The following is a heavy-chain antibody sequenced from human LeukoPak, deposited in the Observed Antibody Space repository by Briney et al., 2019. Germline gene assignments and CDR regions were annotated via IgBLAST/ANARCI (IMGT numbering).Heavy chain of an antibody. CDR2: ISGSGHST. CDR3: AREQSGYDVKKYYYYMDV. CDR1: GFNFGSYV. Sequence: GGSLRLSCVGTGFNFGSYVMSWVRQAPGKVLEWVSVISGSGHSTYYAESVKGRFTISRDNAKNSLYLQMNSLRAEDTAVYYCAREQSGYDVKKYYYYMDVWGKGTTVTVSS. J-gene: IGHJ6*03. D-gene: IGHD5-12*01. V-gene: IGHV3-23*01.